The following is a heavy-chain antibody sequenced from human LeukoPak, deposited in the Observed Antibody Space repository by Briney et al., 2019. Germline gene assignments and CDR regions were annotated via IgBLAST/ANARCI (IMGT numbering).Heavy chain of an antibody. J-gene: IGHJ5*02. V-gene: IGHV4-4*02. Sequence: SGTLSLTCAVSGDSISSSNWWSWVRQPPGKGLEWIGQIYHSGSTNYNPSLKSRVTISLDKSENQFSLELTSVTAADTAVYYCARSFRYSGYDYYFDPWGQGILVTVSS. CDR3: ARSFRYSGYDYYFDP. CDR2: IYHSGST. CDR1: GDSISSSNW. D-gene: IGHD5-12*01.